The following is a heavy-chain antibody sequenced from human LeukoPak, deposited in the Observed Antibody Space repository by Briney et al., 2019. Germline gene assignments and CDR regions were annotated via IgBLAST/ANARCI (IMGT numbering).Heavy chain of an antibody. CDR3: ARDIVRIAVAAYYYYGMDV. D-gene: IGHD6-19*01. CDR2: IKQDGSEK. J-gene: IGHJ6*02. V-gene: IGHV3-7*01. Sequence: GGSLRLSCAASGFTFSSYAMSWVRQAPGKGLEWVANIKQDGSEKYYVDSVKGRFTISRDNAKNSLYLQMNSLRAEDTAVYYCARDIVRIAVAAYYYYGMDVWGQGTTVTVSS. CDR1: GFTFSSYA.